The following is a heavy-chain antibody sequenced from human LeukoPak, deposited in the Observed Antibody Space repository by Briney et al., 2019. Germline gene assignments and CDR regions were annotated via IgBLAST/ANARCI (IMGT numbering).Heavy chain of an antibody. V-gene: IGHV7-4-1*02. CDR2: INTNTGNP. CDR3: ARAHPGYSYGPPFIDY. CDR1: GYTFTSYT. Sequence: ASVKVSCKASGYTFTSYTMNWVRQAPGQGLEWMGWINTNTGNPTYAQGFTGRFVFSLDTSVSTAYLQFTSLKAEDTAVYYCARAHPGYSYGPPFIDYWGQGTLVTVSS. D-gene: IGHD5-18*01. J-gene: IGHJ4*02.